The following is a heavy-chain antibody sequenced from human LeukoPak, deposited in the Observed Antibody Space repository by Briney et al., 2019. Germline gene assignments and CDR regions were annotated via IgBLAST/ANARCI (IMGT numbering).Heavy chain of an antibody. J-gene: IGHJ6*03. CDR2: INWNGGST. V-gene: IGHV3-20*04. D-gene: IGHD6-13*01. CDR1: GFTFDDYG. CDR3: ARDAQYSSSWGLYYYYYYYMDV. Sequence: GGSLRLSCAASGFTFDDYGMSWVRQAPGKGLEWVSGINWNGGSTGYADSVKGRFTISRDNAKNSLYLQMNSLRAEDTALYYCARDAQYSSSWGLYYYYYYYMDVWGKGTTVTVSS.